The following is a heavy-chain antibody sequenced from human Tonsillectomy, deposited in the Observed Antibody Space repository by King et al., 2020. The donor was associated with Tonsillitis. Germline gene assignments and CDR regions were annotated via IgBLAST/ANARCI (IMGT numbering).Heavy chain of an antibody. CDR1: GFSFSTYA. D-gene: IGHD2-2*01. J-gene: IGHJ6*02. CDR3: ARPHCTSTRCYLYFYGMGV. Sequence: QLVQSGGGVVQPGRSLRLSCAASGFSFSTYAMHWVRQAPGKGLEWVAVISSDGSHKYYADSVKGRFTISRDNSMNTLYLQMNSLRAEDTAVYYCARPHCTSTRCYLYFYGMGVWGQGTTVTVSS. CDR2: ISSDGSHK. V-gene: IGHV3-30*04.